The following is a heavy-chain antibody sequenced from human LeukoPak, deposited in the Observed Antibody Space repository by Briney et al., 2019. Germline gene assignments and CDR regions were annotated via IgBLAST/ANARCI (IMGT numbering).Heavy chain of an antibody. J-gene: IGHJ6*02. CDR1: GFTFSSYA. V-gene: IGHV3-23*01. CDR2: ISGSGGTT. Sequence: GGSLRLSCAASGFTFSSYAINWVRQAPGKGLEWVSAISGSGGTTYYADSVKGRFTISRDNSKNTLYLQMNSLRAEDTAVYYCAKIHSSGYYSLVYGLDVWGQGTTVTVS. D-gene: IGHD3-22*01. CDR3: AKIHSSGYYSLVYGLDV.